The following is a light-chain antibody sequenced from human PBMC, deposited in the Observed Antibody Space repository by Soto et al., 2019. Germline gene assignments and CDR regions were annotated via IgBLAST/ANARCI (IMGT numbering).Light chain of an antibody. V-gene: IGKV1-5*03. CDR2: KAS. Sequence: DIQMPQSPSTLSASVGDRATITCRASHSISSWLAWYQQKPGKAPKLFIDKASSLESGVPSMCRGTGSGTEFTLSISGMQPDDVPNDYYHQYNSYPWTSGQGTKVEI. J-gene: IGKJ1*01. CDR3: HQYNSYPWT. CDR1: HSISSW.